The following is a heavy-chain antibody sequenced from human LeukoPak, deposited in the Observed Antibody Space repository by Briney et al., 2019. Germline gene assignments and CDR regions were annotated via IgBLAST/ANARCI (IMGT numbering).Heavy chain of an antibody. CDR3: AKDLVGATKIIDY. CDR1: GFTFSSYA. J-gene: IGHJ4*02. V-gene: IGHV3-23*01. Sequence: GGSLRLSCAASGFTFSSYAMGWVRQAPGKGVEWVSAISGSGGSTYYADSVKGRFTISRDNSKNTLYLQMNSLRAEDTAVYYCAKDLVGATKIIDYWGQGTLVTVSS. CDR2: ISGSGGST. D-gene: IGHD1-26*01.